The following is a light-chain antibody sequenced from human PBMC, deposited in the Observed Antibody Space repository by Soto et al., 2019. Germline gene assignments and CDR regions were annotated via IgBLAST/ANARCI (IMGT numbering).Light chain of an antibody. CDR3: SSYAGSNNLRV. Sequence: QSALTQPPSASGSPGQSVTISCTGTSSDFGGYNYVSWYQQHPGKAPKLMIYEVSKRPSGVPDRFSGSKSGNTASLTVSGLQAEDEADYYCSSYAGSNNLRVFGTGTKVTV. V-gene: IGLV2-8*01. CDR1: SSDFGGYNY. CDR2: EVS. J-gene: IGLJ1*01.